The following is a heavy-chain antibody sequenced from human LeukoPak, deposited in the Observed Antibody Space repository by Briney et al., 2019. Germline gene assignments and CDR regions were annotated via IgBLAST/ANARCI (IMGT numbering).Heavy chain of an antibody. CDR2: ISYDGSNK. D-gene: IGHD6-19*01. Sequence: GRSLRLSCAASGFTFSSYGMHWVRQAPGKGLEWVAVISYDGSNKYYADSVKGRFTISRDNAKNSLYLQMNSLRAEDTALYHCARDEAEVYSSGWYNYWGQGTLVTVSS. CDR3: ARDEAEVYSSGWYNY. J-gene: IGHJ4*02. CDR1: GFTFSSYG. V-gene: IGHV3-30*03.